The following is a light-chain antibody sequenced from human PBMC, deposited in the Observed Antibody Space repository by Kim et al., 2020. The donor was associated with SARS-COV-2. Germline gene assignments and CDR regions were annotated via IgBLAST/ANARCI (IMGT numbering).Light chain of an antibody. J-gene: IGLJ2*01. CDR1: NIGSKN. CDR2: RDS. V-gene: IGLV3-9*01. CDR3: QVWDSIVV. Sequence: VALGQTARITCGGNNIGSKNVHWYQQKPGQAPVLVIYRDSNRPSGIPERFSGSNSGNTATLTISRAQAGDEADYYCQVWDSIVVFGGGTQLTVL.